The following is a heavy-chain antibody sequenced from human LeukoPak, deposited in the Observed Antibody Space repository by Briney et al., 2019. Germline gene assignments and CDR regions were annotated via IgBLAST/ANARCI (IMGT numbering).Heavy chain of an antibody. D-gene: IGHD2-15*01. CDR1: GYTFSSYG. V-gene: IGHV1-18*01. CDR3: ARDGYCSGGSCYSGKWFDP. CDR2: ISAHNGNT. Sequence: GASVKVSCKASGYTFSSYGINWVRQAPGQGLEWMGWISAHNGNTNYAQKFQGRVTMTTDTSTSTAYMELRSLRSDDAAVYYCARDGYCSGGSCYSGKWFDPWGQGTLVTVSS. J-gene: IGHJ5*02.